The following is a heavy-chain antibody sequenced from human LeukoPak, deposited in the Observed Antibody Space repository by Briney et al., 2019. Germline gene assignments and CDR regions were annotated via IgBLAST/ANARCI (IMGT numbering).Heavy chain of an antibody. V-gene: IGHV3-74*01. J-gene: IGHJ4*02. CDR3: AREYSSSWGRYYFDY. Sequence: GGSLRLSCAASGFTFSSYWMHWVRQAPGKGLVWVSRINSDGSSTSYADSVKGRFTISRDNAKNTLYLQMNSLRAEDTAVYYCAREYSSSWGRYYFDYWGQGTLVTVCS. CDR1: GFTFSSYW. CDR2: INSDGSST. D-gene: IGHD6-13*01.